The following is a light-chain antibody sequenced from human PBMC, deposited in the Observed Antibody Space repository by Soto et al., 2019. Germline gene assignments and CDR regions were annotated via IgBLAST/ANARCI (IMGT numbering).Light chain of an antibody. CDR1: SSNIGAGYD. J-gene: IGLJ1*01. CDR2: GNS. CDR3: QSYDSSLSGYV. Sequence: QSVLTQSPSVSGAPGQRVTISCTGSSSNIGAGYDVLWYQQLPGTAPKLLIYGNSNRPSGVPDRFSGSKSGTSASLAITGLQAEDEADYYCQSYDSSLSGYVFGTGTKLTVL. V-gene: IGLV1-40*01.